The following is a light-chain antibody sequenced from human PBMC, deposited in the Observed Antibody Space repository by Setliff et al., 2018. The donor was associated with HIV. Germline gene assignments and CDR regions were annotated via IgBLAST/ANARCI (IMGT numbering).Light chain of an antibody. Sequence: KRVTITCTGSSSNIGAGYDVHWYQQLPGTAPKLLIYGNNNRPSGVPDRFSGSKSGTSASLAITGLQAEDEADYYCQSYDSSLSVVIFGGGTKVTV. V-gene: IGLV1-40*01. CDR3: QSYDSSLSVVI. CDR1: SSNIGAGYD. J-gene: IGLJ2*01. CDR2: GNN.